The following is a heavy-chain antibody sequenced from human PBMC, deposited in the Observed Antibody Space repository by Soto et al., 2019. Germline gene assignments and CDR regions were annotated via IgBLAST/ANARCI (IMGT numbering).Heavy chain of an antibody. D-gene: IGHD2-8*01. CDR3: AVRLGGASVGGASGNTKFTSYHLDP. CDR1: GYNFATYW. CDR2: IYPGDSDT. J-gene: IGHJ5*02. V-gene: IGHV5-51*03. Sequence: EVQLVQSGAEVKKPGESLQISCKGSGYNFATYWIAWVRQMPGKGLEWMGIIYPGDSDTKYSPSFQGQVTMSADKSISTAYLQWSSLKASDTAMYYCAVRLGGASVGGASGNTKFTSYHLDPWGQGTLVTVSS.